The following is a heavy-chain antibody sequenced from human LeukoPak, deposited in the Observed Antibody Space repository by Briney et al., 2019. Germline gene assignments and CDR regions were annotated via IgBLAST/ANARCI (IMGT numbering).Heavy chain of an antibody. CDR1: GGSFSGYY. Sequence: KPSETLSLTCAVYGGSFSGYYWSWIRQPPGKGLEWIGEINHSGSTNYNPSLKSRVTMSVDTSKNQFSLKLSSVTAADTAVYYCAGTDYDSIFDYWGQGTLVTVSS. D-gene: IGHD3-3*01. V-gene: IGHV4-34*01. J-gene: IGHJ4*02. CDR3: AGTDYDSIFDY. CDR2: INHSGST.